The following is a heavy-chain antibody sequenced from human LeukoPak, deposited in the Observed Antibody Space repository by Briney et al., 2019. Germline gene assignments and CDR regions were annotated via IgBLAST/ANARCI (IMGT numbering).Heavy chain of an antibody. CDR3: ARGEGTIILVVTPFDY. D-gene: IGHD3-22*01. CDR1: GFTFSSYE. J-gene: IGHJ4*02. CDR2: ISSSGTTI. V-gene: IGHV3-48*03. Sequence: GGSLRPSCAASGFTFSSYEMNWVRQAPGKGLEWVSYISSSGTTIYYADSVKGRFTISRDNAKNSLYLQMNSLRAEDTAVYYCARGEGTIILVVTPFDYRGQGTLVTVSS.